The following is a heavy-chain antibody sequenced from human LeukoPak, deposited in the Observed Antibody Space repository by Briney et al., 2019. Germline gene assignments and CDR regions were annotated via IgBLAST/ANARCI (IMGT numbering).Heavy chain of an antibody. V-gene: IGHV3-30*02. J-gene: IGHJ6*03. Sequence: GGSLRLSCAASAFTFSSYGMHWVRQAPGKGLEWVAFIRYDGSNKYYADSVRGRFTISRDNSKNTLYLQMNSLTAEDTAMYYCAKDYYYDSSGYYYRGYYYMDVWGKGTTVTISS. D-gene: IGHD3-22*01. CDR2: IRYDGSNK. CDR3: AKDYYYDSSGYYYRGYYYMDV. CDR1: AFTFSSYG.